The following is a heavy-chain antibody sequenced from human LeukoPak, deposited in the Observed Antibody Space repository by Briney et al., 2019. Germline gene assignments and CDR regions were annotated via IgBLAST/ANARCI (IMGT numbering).Heavy chain of an antibody. CDR2: IYSSGST. V-gene: IGHV4-4*08. J-gene: IGHJ3*02. Sequence: SETLSLTCTVSGCSITGYHWSWIRQPPGKGLEWIGYIYSSGSTEYKPSLKSRATISADTSKNQFSLKLTSVTAADTAIYYCARRNAFDIWGQGTMVTVSS. CDR3: ARRNAFDI. CDR1: GCSITGYH.